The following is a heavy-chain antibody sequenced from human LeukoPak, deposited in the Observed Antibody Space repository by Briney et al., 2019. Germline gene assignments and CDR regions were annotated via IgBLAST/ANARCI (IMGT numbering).Heavy chain of an antibody. CDR3: AKGDSGSYYKDPYYFDY. V-gene: IGHV3-23*01. D-gene: IGHD1-26*01. J-gene: IGHJ4*02. CDR1: GFTFSSYA. CDR2: ISGSGGST. Sequence: GASLRLFCAASGFTFSSYAMSWVRQAPGKGLEWVSAISGSGGSTYYADSVKGRFTISRDNSKNTLYLQMNSLRAEDTAVYYCAKGDSGSYYKDPYYFDYWGQGTLVTVSS.